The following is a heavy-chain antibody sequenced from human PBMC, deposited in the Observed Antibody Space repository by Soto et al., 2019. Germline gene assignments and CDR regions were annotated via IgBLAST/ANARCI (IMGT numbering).Heavy chain of an antibody. J-gene: IGHJ6*02. CDR1: GYTFTSYG. Sequence: RAPVKLSCKASGYTFTSYGISWVRHAPEQGLEWMGWISAYNGNTNYAQKLQRRVTMTTDTSTSTAYMELRSLRSDDTAVYYCARVVVDYGDYELGMDVWGQGTTVTVSS. V-gene: IGHV1-18*04. CDR2: ISAYNGNT. CDR3: ARVVVDYGDYELGMDV. D-gene: IGHD4-17*01.